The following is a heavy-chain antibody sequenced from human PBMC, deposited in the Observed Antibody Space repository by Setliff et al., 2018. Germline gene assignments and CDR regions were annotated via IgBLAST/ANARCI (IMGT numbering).Heavy chain of an antibody. V-gene: IGHV1-69*06. J-gene: IGHJ4*02. CDR2: SIPISGTT. D-gene: IGHD2-2*01. CDR1: GGTFNSYG. CDR3: ATDKLTTSCFDH. Sequence: GASVKVSCKTSGGTFNSYGIDWVRQAPGQGLEWMGRSIPISGTTKYAQKFQDRVTITADKSTSTAYMELSSLTSDDTAVYYCATDKLTTSCFDHWGPGTQVTVSS.